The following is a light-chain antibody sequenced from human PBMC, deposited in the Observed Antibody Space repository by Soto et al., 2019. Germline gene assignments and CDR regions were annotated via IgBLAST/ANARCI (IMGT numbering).Light chain of an antibody. V-gene: IGLV3-21*04. J-gene: IGLJ1*01. Sequence: SYELTQPPSVSVAPGQTARITCEENNIGGKSVHWYQQKPGQAPRLIIFYDSDRPSGIPERFSGSHSGNTATLTISRVEAGDEADYYCQVWDNSSDQGVFGTGTKVTVL. CDR3: QVWDNSSDQGV. CDR1: NIGGKS. CDR2: YDS.